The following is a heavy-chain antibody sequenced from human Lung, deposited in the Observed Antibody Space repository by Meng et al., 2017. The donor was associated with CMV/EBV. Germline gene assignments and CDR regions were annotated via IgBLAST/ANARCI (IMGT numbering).Heavy chain of an antibody. V-gene: IGHV3-23*01. CDR2: FDVNGGAT. CDR3: AKGVTSGAPYRAFDL. CDR1: GFSFSTFT. Sequence: GGSLRLSCAASGFSFSTFTMGWVRQAPGKGLEGVSTFDVNGGATFYSDSVKGRFTISRDTSENTLYLQMNSLRVDDTALYYCAKGVTSGAPYRAFDLLGQGTKVTVSS. D-gene: IGHD2-15*01. J-gene: IGHJ3*01.